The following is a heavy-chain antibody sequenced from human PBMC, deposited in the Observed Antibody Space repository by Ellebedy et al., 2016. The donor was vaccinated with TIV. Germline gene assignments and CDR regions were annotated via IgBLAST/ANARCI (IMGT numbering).Heavy chain of an antibody. CDR3: ARAAVESRSDY. CDR2: FSAYNGNT. Sequence: AASVKVSCKASGYTFTSYGISWVRQAPGQGLEWMGWFSAYNGNTNYAQKLQGRVTMTTDTSTSTAYMELRGLRSDDTAVYYCARAAVESRSDYWGQGTLVTVSS. J-gene: IGHJ4*02. CDR1: GYTFTSYG. V-gene: IGHV1-18*01. D-gene: IGHD3-3*01.